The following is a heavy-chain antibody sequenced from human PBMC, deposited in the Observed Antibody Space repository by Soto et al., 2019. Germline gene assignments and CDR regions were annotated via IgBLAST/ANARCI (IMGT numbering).Heavy chain of an antibody. Sequence: PGGSLRLSCAASGFTFSSYWMSWVRQAPGKGLEWVANIKQDGGEKYYVDSVKGRFTISRDNAKNSLYLQMNSLRAEGTAVYYCARDPNIVLVPAALRSYYYYYGMDVWGQGTTVTVSS. J-gene: IGHJ6*02. D-gene: IGHD2-2*01. V-gene: IGHV3-7*01. CDR1: GFTFSSYW. CDR2: IKQDGGEK. CDR3: ARDPNIVLVPAALRSYYYYYGMDV.